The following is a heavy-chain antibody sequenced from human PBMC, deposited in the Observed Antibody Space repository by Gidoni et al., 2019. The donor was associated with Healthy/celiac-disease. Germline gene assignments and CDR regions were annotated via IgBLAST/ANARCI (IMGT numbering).Heavy chain of an antibody. V-gene: IGHV4-34*01. CDR1: GGSFSGYY. J-gene: IGHJ3*02. D-gene: IGHD6-19*01. Sequence: QVQLQQWGAGLLKPSETLSLTCAVYGGSFSGYYWSWIRQPPGKGLEWIGEINHSGSTNYNPSLKSRVTISVDTSKNQFSLKLSSVTAADTAVYYCAKYSSGWYQDAFDIWGQGTVVTVSS. CDR2: INHSGST. CDR3: AKYSSGWYQDAFDI.